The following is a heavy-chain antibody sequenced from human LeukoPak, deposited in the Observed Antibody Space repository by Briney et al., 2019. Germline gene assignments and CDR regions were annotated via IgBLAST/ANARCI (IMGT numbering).Heavy chain of an antibody. J-gene: IGHJ2*01. Sequence: SETLSLTCTVSGGSISSYYWSWIRQPAGKGLEWIGRIYTSGSTNYNPSLKSRVTMSVDTSKNQFSLKLSSVTAADTAVYYCARDRSSRTTVTTRYFDLWAVAPWSLSPQ. V-gene: IGHV4-4*07. CDR2: IYTSGST. D-gene: IGHD4-17*01. CDR3: ARDRSSRTTVTTRYFDL. CDR1: GGSISSYY.